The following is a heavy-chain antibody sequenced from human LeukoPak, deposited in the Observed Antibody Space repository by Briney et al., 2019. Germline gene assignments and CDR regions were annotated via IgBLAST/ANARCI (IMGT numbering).Heavy chain of an antibody. CDR1: GVSTVSGDSIISYY. J-gene: IGHJ4*02. Sequence: SETLSLTCTVSGVSTVSGDSIISYYWNWIRQPPGKGLEWIGNIYYTGSTKYNPSLKSRVTMSVDTSKKQFSLKLTSVTAADTAVYYCARTRSWLPFEYWGQGTLVTVSS. D-gene: IGHD5-12*01. V-gene: IGHV4-61*01. CDR2: IYYTGST. CDR3: ARTRSWLPFEY.